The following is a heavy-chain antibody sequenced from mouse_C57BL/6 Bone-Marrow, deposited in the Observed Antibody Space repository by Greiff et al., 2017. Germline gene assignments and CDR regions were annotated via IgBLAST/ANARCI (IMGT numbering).Heavy chain of an antibody. CDR1: GFTFSDYG. CDR2: ISRGSSTI. Sequence: DVMLVESGGGLVKPGGSLKLSCAASGFTFSDYGMHWVRQAPEKGLEWVAYISRGSSTIYYAVTVKGRFTISRDNAKNTLFLQMTSLRCEDTAMYYSARGDNNYVGAWFAYWGQGTLVTVSA. V-gene: IGHV5-17*01. D-gene: IGHD2-12*01. CDR3: ARGDNNYVGAWFAY. J-gene: IGHJ3*01.